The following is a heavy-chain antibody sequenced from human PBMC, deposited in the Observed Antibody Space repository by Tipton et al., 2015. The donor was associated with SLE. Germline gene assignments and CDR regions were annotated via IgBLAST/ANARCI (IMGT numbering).Heavy chain of an antibody. Sequence: TLSLTCAVYGGSFSGYYWSWIRQPPGKGLEWIGEINHSGSTYYNPSLKSRVTISVDTSKNQFSLKLSSVTAADTAVYYCARETSEDSSGHSDAFDIWGQGTMVTVSS. J-gene: IGHJ3*02. CDR2: INHSGST. CDR3: ARETSEDSSGHSDAFDI. V-gene: IGHV4-34*01. D-gene: IGHD6-19*01. CDR1: GGSFSGYY.